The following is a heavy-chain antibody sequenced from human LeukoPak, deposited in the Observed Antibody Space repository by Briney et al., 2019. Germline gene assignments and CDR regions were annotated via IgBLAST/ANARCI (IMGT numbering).Heavy chain of an antibody. CDR3: ASPPWATGPANY. V-gene: IGHV3-7*01. J-gene: IGHJ4*02. D-gene: IGHD3-9*01. Sequence: GGSLRLSCTASGFSFSGYWMCWVRQAPGKGLEYEADIKNDGSETRYVDSVKGRFTISRDNAKNSLHLQMNSLRVEDTGVYHCASPPWATGPANYWGQGSLVTVSS. CDR1: GFSFSGYW. CDR2: IKNDGSET.